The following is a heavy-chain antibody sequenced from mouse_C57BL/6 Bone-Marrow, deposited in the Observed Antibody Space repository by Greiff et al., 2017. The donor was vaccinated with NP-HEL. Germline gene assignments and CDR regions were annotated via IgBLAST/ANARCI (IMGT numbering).Heavy chain of an antibody. CDR2: ISSGSSTI. J-gene: IGHJ3*01. V-gene: IGHV5-17*01. CDR1: GFTFSDYG. CDR3: ATYYDYAWFAY. Sequence: EVQGVESGGGLVKPGGSLKLSCAASGFTFSDYGMHWVRQAPEQGLEWVAYISSGSSTIYYADTVKGRFTISRDNAKNTLFLQMTSLRSEDTAMYYCATYYDYAWFAYWGQGTLVTVSA. D-gene: IGHD2-4*01.